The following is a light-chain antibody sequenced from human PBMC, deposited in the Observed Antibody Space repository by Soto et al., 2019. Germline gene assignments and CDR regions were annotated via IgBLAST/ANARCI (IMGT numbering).Light chain of an antibody. CDR2: GAS. V-gene: IGKV3-20*01. J-gene: IGKJ1*01. CDR1: QSVSTNY. Sequence: EIVLTQSPGTLSLSPGERATLSCRASQSVSTNYLAWYQRKPGQAPRLLIYGASSRATGIPDRFSGSGSGTEFTLPISRLEPEDFAVYYCQQYGSSPPTFGQGTKVEIK. CDR3: QQYGSSPPT.